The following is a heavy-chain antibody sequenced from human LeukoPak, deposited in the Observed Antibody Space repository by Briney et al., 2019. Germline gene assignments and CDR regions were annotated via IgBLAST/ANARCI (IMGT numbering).Heavy chain of an antibody. Sequence: SETLSLTCAVYGESFSVYYCSWIRQPPGKGLEWIGEINHSGSTNYNPSLKSRVTISVDTSKNQFSLKLSSVTAADTAIYYCARRGSWALQIGNWFYPWGQGILVIVSS. CDR2: INHSGST. CDR3: ARRGSWALQIGNWFYP. CDR1: GESFSVYY. J-gene: IGHJ5*02. V-gene: IGHV4-34*01. D-gene: IGHD3-16*01.